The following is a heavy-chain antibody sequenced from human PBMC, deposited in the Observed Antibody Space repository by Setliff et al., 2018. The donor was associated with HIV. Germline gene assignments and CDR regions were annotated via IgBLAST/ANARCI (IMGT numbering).Heavy chain of an antibody. CDR3: ARDPTGGAARFDY. CDR2: IYHGGST. V-gene: IGHV4-4*02. J-gene: IGHJ4*02. CDR1: GGSISSSNW. Sequence: PSETLSLTCAVSGGSISSSNWWSWVRQPPGKGLEWIGEIYHGGSTNYNPSLKSRVTISVDKSKNQFSLKLASVTAADTAVYYCARDPTGGAARFDYWGQGTLVTVSS. D-gene: IGHD6-6*01.